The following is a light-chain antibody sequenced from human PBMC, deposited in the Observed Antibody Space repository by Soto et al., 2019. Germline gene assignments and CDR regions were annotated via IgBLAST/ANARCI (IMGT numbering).Light chain of an antibody. CDR3: KQYGSSPNT. V-gene: IGKV3-20*01. CDR2: GAS. J-gene: IGKJ2*01. CDR1: QSISNNY. Sequence: EIVLTQSPGTLSLSPGERATLSCRASQSISNNYLAWYQQKPGQASRLLIYGASTRATGIPDRFSGSGSGTDFTLTISRLEPEDFAVYYCKQYGSSPNTFGQGAKLEIK.